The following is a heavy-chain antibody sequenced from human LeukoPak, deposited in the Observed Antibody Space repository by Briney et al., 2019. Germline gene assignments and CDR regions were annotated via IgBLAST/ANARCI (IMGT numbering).Heavy chain of an antibody. CDR2: IIGSSGST. D-gene: IGHD5-12*01. Sequence: GGSLRLSCVASGFSFNNYAMNWVRQAPGKGLEWVSLIIGSSGSTFYADSVKGRFTISRDKSKNTLYLQMNSLRAEDTAVYYCAKGAYDYIEIAYFDYWGQGSLVTISS. J-gene: IGHJ4*02. CDR1: GFSFNNYA. CDR3: AKGAYDYIEIAYFDY. V-gene: IGHV3-23*01.